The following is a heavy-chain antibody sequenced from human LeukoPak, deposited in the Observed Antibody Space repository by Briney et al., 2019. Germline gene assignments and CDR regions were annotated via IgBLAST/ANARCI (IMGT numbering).Heavy chain of an antibody. J-gene: IGHJ4*02. CDR1: GGSISSYY. Sequence: PSETLSLTCTVSGGSISSYYWSWIRQPPGKGLEWIGYIYYSGSTNYNPSLKSRVTISVDTSKNRFSLKLSSVTAADTAVYYCARENGGAADYWGQGTLVTVSS. V-gene: IGHV4-59*01. CDR2: IYYSGST. CDR3: ARENGGAADY. D-gene: IGHD1-26*01.